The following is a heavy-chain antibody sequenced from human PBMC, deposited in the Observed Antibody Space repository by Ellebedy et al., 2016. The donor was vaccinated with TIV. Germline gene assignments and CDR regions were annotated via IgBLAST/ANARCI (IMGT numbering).Heavy chain of an antibody. Sequence: ASVKVSCKASGYTFTSYAIHWVRQAPGQRLEWMGWINAGNGYTKYSQNFQDRVTFTRDTSATTAYMELRSLRSEDTAVYYCARNHGQVDIVVAGATSRSPFDYWGQGTLVTVSS. CDR3: ARNHGQVDIVVAGATSRSPFDY. J-gene: IGHJ4*02. D-gene: IGHD6-19*01. CDR2: INAGNGYT. CDR1: GYTFTSYA. V-gene: IGHV1-3*01.